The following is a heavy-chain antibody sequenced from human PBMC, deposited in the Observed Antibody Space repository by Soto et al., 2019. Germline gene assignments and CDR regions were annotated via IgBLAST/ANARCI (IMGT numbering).Heavy chain of an antibody. CDR1: GFTFSNYD. V-gene: IGHV3-13*01. CDR2: IGVGGDT. D-gene: IGHD1-1*01. J-gene: IGHJ4*02. CDR3: ARAVEVDPIDY. Sequence: EVQLVESGGGLVQPGGSLRLSCEGSGFTFSNYDMSWVRQTTGKRLEWVSTIGVGGDTYYADSVKGRFTVFRENAKNSLYLQMNSLRVGDTAVYYCARAVEVDPIDYWGQGTLVTVSS.